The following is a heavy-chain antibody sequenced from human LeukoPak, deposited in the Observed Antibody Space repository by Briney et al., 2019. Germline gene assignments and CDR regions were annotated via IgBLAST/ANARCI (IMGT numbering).Heavy chain of an antibody. Sequence: PGGSLRLSCAASGFTFSSYWMSWVRQAPGKGLEWVANIKQDGSEKYYVDSVKGRFTISRDNAKNSLYLQMNSLRAEDTAVYYCARDSAAAGRAHFDYWGQGTLVTVSS. V-gene: IGHV3-7*01. J-gene: IGHJ4*02. CDR1: GFTFSSYW. CDR3: ARDSAAAGRAHFDY. CDR2: IKQDGSEK. D-gene: IGHD6-13*01.